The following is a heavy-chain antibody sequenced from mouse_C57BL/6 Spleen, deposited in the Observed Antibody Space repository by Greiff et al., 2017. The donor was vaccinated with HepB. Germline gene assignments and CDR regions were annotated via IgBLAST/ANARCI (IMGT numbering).Heavy chain of an antibody. CDR1: GFNIKNTY. D-gene: IGHD3-2*01. CDR3: AATAPAAWFAY. V-gene: IGHV14-3*01. CDR2: IDPANGNT. Sequence: VHVKQSVAELVRPGASVKLSCTASGFNIKNTYMHWVKQRPEQGLEWIGRIDPANGNTKYAPKFQGKATITADTSSNTAYLQLSSLTSEDTAIYSCAATAPAAWFAYWGQGTLVTVSA. J-gene: IGHJ3*01.